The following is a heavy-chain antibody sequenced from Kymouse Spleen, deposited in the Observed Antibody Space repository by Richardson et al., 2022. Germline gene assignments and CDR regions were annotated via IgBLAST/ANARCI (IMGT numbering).Heavy chain of an antibody. Sequence: QVQLQESGPGLVKPSETLSLTCTVSGGSISSYYWSWIRQPPGKGLEWIGYIYYSGSTNYNPSLKSRVTISVDTSKNQFSLKLSSVTAADTAVYYCARGCIVGATAAFDIWGQGTMVTVSS. CDR1: GGSISSYY. V-gene: IGHV4-59*01. CDR2: IYYSGST. D-gene: IGHD1-26*01. CDR3: ARGCIVGATAAFDI. J-gene: IGHJ3*02.